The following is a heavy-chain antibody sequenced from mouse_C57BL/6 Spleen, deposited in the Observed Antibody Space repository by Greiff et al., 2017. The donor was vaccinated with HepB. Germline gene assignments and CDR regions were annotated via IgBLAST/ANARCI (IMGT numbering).Heavy chain of an antibody. Sequence: VKLMESGPELVKPGASVKISCKASGYAFSSSWMNWVKQRPGKGLEWIGRIYPGDGDTNYNGKFKGKATLTADKSSSTAYMQLSSLTSEDSAVYFCASGRYYDYDVAMDYWGQGTSVTVSS. J-gene: IGHJ4*01. D-gene: IGHD2-4*01. CDR3: ASGRYYDYDVAMDY. CDR1: GYAFSSSW. CDR2: IYPGDGDT. V-gene: IGHV1-82*01.